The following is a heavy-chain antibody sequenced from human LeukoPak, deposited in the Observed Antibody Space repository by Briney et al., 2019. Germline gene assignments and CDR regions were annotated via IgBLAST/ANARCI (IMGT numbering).Heavy chain of an antibody. V-gene: IGHV3-30*02. Sequence: GGSLRLSCAASGFTFSSYEMNWVRQAPGKGLEWVAFIRYDGSNKYYADSVKGRFTISRDNSKNTLYLQMNSLRAEDTAVYYCAKVSSSSWYYYYYYYMDVWGKGTTVTISS. D-gene: IGHD6-13*01. CDR2: IRYDGSNK. CDR3: AKVSSSSWYYYYYYYMDV. CDR1: GFTFSSYE. J-gene: IGHJ6*03.